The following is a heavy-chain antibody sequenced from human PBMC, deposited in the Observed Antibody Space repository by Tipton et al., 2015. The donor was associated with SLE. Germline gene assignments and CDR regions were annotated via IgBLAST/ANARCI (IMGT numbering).Heavy chain of an antibody. CDR3: ANYDSSGYYLDY. V-gene: IGHV3-23*01. CDR2: ISGSGGST. D-gene: IGHD3-22*01. CDR1: GFTFSSYA. J-gene: IGHJ4*02. Sequence: SLRLSCAASGFTFSSYAMSWVRQAPGKGLEWVSAISGSGGSTYYADSVKGRFTISRDNSKNTLYLQMNSLRAEDTAVYYCANYDSSGYYLDYWGQGTLVTVSS.